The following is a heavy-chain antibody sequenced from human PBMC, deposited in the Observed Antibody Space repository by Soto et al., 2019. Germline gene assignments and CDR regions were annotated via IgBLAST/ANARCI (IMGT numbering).Heavy chain of an antibody. D-gene: IGHD3-16*01. J-gene: IGHJ3*02. CDR2: ISGSGGRT. CDR1: GFPFSSYA. Sequence: PGGCLSLSCVASGFPFSSYAMSWVHQTPGKGLEWVSGISGSGGRTYYADSVKGRFTISRDNSNNTLSLQMHILRVEDTAVYFCAKGGYYSLFDIWGQGTMVTVS. V-gene: IGHV3-23*01. CDR3: AKGGYYSLFDI.